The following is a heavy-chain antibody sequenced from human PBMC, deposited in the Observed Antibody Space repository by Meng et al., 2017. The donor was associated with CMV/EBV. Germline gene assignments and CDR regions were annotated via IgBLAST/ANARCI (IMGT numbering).Heavy chain of an antibody. J-gene: IGHJ4*02. D-gene: IGHD2-21*01. CDR3: ARVVVRSSSGVDY. V-gene: IGHV3-48*03. CDR1: RFVFSNYE. Sequence: GGSLRLSCVVSRFVFSNYEMNWVRQAPGKGLEWLSSISSSGSTIHCADSVKGRFTISRDNAKNSLYLQMNSLRAEDSGIYYCARVVVRSSSGVDYWGQGTLVTVSS. CDR2: ISSSGSTI.